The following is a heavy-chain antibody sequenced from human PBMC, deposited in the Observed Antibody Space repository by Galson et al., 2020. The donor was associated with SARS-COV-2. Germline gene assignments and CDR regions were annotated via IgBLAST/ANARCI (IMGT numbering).Heavy chain of an antibody. Sequence: ASVKVSCKASGYTFTSYYMHWVRQAPGQGLEWMGIINPSGGSTSYAQKFQGRVTMTRDTSTSTVYMELSSLRSEDTAVYYCARDPTVTTHLGDYRYDYYGMDVGGQGTTVTVS. V-gene: IGHV1-46*01. CDR1: GYTFTSYY. CDR2: INPSGGST. CDR3: ARDPTVTTHLGDYRYDYYGMDV. J-gene: IGHJ6*02. D-gene: IGHD4-4*01.